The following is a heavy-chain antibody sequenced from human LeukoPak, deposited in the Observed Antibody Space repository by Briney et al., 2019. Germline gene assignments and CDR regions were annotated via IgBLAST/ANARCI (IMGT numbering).Heavy chain of an antibody. CDR3: ARAPIVVVVITGYFDY. CDR1: GYTFTGYY. CDR2: INPNSGGT. D-gene: IGHD3-22*01. J-gene: IGHJ4*02. Sequence: EASVKVSCKASGYTFTGYYMHWVRQAPGQGLEWMGWINPNSGGTNYAQKFQGRVTMTRDTSISTAYMELSRLRSDDTAVYYCARAPIVVVVITGYFDYWGQGTLVTVSS. V-gene: IGHV1-2*02.